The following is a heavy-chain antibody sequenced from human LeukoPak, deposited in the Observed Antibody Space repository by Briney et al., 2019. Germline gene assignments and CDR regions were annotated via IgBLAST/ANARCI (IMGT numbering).Heavy chain of an antibody. Sequence: QSGGSLRLSCAASGFTFSSYGMHWVRQAPGKGLEWVAFIRYDGSNKYYADSVKGRFTISRDNAKNSLYLQMNSLRAEDTAVYYCARLVVPAATVYAFDIWGQGTMVTVSS. J-gene: IGHJ3*02. CDR2: IRYDGSNK. D-gene: IGHD2-2*01. CDR3: ARLVVPAATVYAFDI. CDR1: GFTFSSYG. V-gene: IGHV3-30*02.